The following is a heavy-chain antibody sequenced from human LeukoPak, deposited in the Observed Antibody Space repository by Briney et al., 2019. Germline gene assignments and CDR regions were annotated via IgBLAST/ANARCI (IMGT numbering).Heavy chain of an antibody. J-gene: IGHJ4*02. CDR2: INTGNGDT. Sequence: ASVKVSCKASGYIFTNYAVNWMRQAPGQRLEWMGWINTGNGDTKFSQNYQARVTITRDASASTAYMELSSLTSEDTAVYFCARGLWSAHRREYYFDSWGQGTLVTVSS. V-gene: IGHV1-3*04. CDR1: GYIFTNYA. CDR3: ARGLWSAHRREYYFDS. D-gene: IGHD3-3*01.